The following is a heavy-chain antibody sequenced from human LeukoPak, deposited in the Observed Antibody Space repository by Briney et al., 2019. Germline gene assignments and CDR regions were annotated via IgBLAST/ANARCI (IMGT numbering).Heavy chain of an antibody. J-gene: IGHJ4*02. D-gene: IGHD3-10*01. CDR3: ARDTPLIGYDY. CDR1: GGPISSGGYY. V-gene: IGHV4-30-2*01. Sequence: PSQTLSLTCTVSGGPISSGGYYWSWTRQPPGKGLEWIGYIYHSGSTYYNPSLKSRVTISVDRSKNQFSLKLSSVTAADTAVYYCARDTPLIGYDYWGQGTLVTVSS. CDR2: IYHSGST.